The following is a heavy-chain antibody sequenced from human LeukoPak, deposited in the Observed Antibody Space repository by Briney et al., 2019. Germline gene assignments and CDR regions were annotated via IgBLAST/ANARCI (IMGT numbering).Heavy chain of an antibody. V-gene: IGHV4-39*07. Sequence: PSETLSLTCTVSGGSISSSSYYWGWIRQPPGKGLEWIGSIYYSGSTNYNPSLESRVTMSLDTSRNQFSLKLRSVNALDTAVYYCARIGLVVRKNWYFDLWGRGTLVTVSS. CDR2: IYYSGST. D-gene: IGHD2-2*01. J-gene: IGHJ2*01. CDR1: GGSISSSSYY. CDR3: ARIGLVVRKNWYFDL.